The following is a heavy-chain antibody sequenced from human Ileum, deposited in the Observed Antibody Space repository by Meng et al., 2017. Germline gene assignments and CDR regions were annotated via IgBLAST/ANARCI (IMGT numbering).Heavy chain of an antibody. CDR2: IYYSGRT. Sequence: QVQLQESGPGLVKPSPTLSLTCTVSGGSISSGDYYWSWIRQPPGKGLEWIGYIYYSGRTYYNPSLKSRLTISVDTSKNQFSLKLSSVTAADTAVYYCARDRDSSGYYPYWGQGTLVTVSS. CDR3: ARDRDSSGYYPY. D-gene: IGHD3-22*01. V-gene: IGHV4-30-4*01. J-gene: IGHJ4*02. CDR1: GGSISSGDYY.